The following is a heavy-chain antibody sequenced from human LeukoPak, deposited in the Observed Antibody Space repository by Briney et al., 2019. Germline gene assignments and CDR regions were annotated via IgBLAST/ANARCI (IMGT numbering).Heavy chain of an antibody. CDR3: AREAANYDFWSGPNAFDI. Sequence: PGRSLRLSCAASGFTFSSYGMHWVRQAPGKGLEWVAVISYDGSNKYYADSVKGRFTISRDNSKNTLYLQMNSLRAEDTAVYYCAREAANYDFWSGPNAFDIWGQGTMVTVSS. J-gene: IGHJ3*02. D-gene: IGHD3-3*01. CDR1: GFTFSSYG. V-gene: IGHV3-30*03. CDR2: ISYDGSNK.